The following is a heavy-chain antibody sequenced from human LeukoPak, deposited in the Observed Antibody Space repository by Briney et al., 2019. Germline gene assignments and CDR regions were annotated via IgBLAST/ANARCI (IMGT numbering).Heavy chain of an antibody. J-gene: IGHJ4*02. CDR2: INPSGGST. CDR3: ARARTPYYYDSSGYYDFDY. CDR1: GYTFTSYY. V-gene: IGHV1-46*01. D-gene: IGHD3-22*01. Sequence: VASVKVSCTASGYTFTSYYMHWVRQAPGQGLEWMGIINPSGGSTSYAQKFQGRVTMTRDTSTSTVYMGLSSLRSEDTAVYYCARARTPYYYDSSGYYDFDYWGQGTLVTVSS.